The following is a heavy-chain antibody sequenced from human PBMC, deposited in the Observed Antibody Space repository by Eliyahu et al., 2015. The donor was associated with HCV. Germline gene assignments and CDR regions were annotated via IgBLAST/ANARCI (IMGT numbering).Heavy chain of an antibody. CDR2: IWYDGSNK. CDR3: ARDLGLRFLEWSFYY. V-gene: IGHV3-33*01. D-gene: IGHD3-3*01. J-gene: IGHJ4*02. Sequence: QVQLVESGGGVVQPGRSLRLSCAASGFTFSSYGMHWVRQAPGKGLEWVAVIWYDGSNKYYADSVKGRFTISRDNSKNTLYLQMNSLRAEDTAVYYCARDLGLRFLEWSFYYWGQGTLVTVSS. CDR1: GFTFSSYG.